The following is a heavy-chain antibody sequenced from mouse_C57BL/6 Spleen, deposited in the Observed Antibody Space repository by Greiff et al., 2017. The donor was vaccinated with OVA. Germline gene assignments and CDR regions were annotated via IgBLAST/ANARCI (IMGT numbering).Heavy chain of an antibody. V-gene: IGHV3-6*01. CDR1: GYSITSGYY. D-gene: IGHD2-4*01. CDR3: ASEDDYDDAMDD. J-gene: IGHJ4*01. Sequence: VQLKQSGPGLVKPSQSLSLTCSVTGYSITSGYYWNWIRQFPGNKLEWMGYISYDGSNNYNPSLKNRISITRDTSKNQFFLKLNSVTTEDTATYYCASEDDYDDAMDDWGQGTSVTVSS. CDR2: ISYDGSN.